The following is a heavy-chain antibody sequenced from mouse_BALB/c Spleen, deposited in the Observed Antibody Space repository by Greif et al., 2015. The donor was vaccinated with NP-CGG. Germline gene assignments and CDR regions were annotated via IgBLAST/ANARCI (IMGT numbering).Heavy chain of an antibody. D-gene: IGHD4-1*01. CDR3: ARWDGGVYAMDY. V-gene: IGHV1-80*01. CDR2: IYPGDGDT. J-gene: IGHJ4*01. Sequence: LVESGAELVRPGSSVKISCKASGYAFSSYWMNWVKQRPGQGLEWIGQIYPGDGDTNYNGKFKGKATLTADKSSSTAYMQLSSLTSEDSAVYFCARWDGGVYAMDYWGQGTSVTVSS. CDR1: GYAFSSYW.